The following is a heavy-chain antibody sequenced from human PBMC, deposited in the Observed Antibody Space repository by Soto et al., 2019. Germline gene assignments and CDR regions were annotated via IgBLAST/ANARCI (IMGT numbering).Heavy chain of an antibody. J-gene: IGHJ6*02. CDR2: FDPEDGET. CDR3: AIPDYCSGGSCYSGSYYGMDV. CDR1: GYTLTELS. D-gene: IGHD2-15*01. V-gene: IGHV1-24*01. Sequence: ASVKVSCKVSGYTLTELSMHWVRQAPGKGLEWMGGFDPEDGETIYAQKFQGRVTMTEDTSTDTAYMELSSLRFEDTAVYYCAIPDYCSGGSCYSGSYYGMDVWGQGTTVTVSS.